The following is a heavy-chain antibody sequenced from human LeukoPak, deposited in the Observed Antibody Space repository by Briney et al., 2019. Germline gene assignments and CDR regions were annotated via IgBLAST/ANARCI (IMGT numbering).Heavy chain of an antibody. Sequence: GGSLRLSCAASGFPFNSFFLNWVRLTPGRELEWVASISQDGSETFYMDSVRGRFIISRDNTKNSLYLQMDSLRAEDTAVYFCVRDLGHSRHYFEYWGQGALVTVSS. CDR2: ISQDGSET. CDR1: GFPFNSFF. J-gene: IGHJ4*02. V-gene: IGHV3-7*01. CDR3: VRDLGHSRHYFEY. D-gene: IGHD7-27*01.